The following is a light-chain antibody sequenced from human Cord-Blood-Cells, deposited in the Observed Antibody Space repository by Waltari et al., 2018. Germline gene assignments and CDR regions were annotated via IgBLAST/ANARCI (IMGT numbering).Light chain of an antibody. CDR2: AAS. V-gene: IGKV1-39*01. CDR1: QSISSY. J-gene: IGKJ1*01. Sequence: DIKMTQSPSSLSASVGDRVTITCRASQSISSYLNWYQQKPGKAPKLLIYAASSLQSGVPSRFSGSGSGTDFTLTISSLQPEDFATYYCQQSYRTFGQGTKVEIK. CDR3: QQSYRT.